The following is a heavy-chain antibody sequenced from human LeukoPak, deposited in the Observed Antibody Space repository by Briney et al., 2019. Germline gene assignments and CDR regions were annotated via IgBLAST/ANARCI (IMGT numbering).Heavy chain of an antibody. J-gene: IGHJ4*02. Sequence: ASVKVSCKASGGTFSSYAISWVRQAPGQGLEWMGGIIPIFGTANYAQKFQGRVTITTDESTSTAYMELSSLRSEDTAVYYCARGDTVADPYYFDYWGQGTLVTVSS. V-gene: IGHV1-69*05. CDR1: GGTFSSYA. CDR3: ARGDTVADPYYFDY. CDR2: IIPIFGTA. D-gene: IGHD6-19*01.